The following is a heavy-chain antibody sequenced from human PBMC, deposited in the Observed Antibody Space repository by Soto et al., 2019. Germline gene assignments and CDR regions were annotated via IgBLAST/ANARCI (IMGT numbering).Heavy chain of an antibody. Sequence: QVQLVESGGGVVQPGRSLRLSCAASGFTFSSYAMHWVRQAPGKGLEWVAVISYDGSNKYYADSVKGRFTISRDNSKNPLAPQMSRGRAADTAVYYGARDPGGTDFAEWPYFIDYWGQGILVNLSS. D-gene: IGHD3-16*01. J-gene: IGHJ4*02. CDR3: ARDPGGTDFAEWPYFIDY. CDR2: ISYDGSNK. V-gene: IGHV3-30-3*01. CDR1: GFTFSSYA.